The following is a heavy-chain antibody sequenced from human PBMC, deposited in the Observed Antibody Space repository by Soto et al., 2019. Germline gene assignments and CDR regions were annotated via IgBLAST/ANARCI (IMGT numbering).Heavy chain of an antibody. CDR2: ISYDGSNK. V-gene: IGHV3-30*18. J-gene: IGHJ4*02. D-gene: IGHD3-9*01. Sequence: QVQLVESGGGVVQPGRSLRLSCAASGFTFSSYGMHWVRQAPGKGLEWVAVISYDGSNKYYADSVKGRFTISRDNSKNTLYLQMNSLRAEDTAVYYCAKEGHEDYDIPLDYWGQGTLVTVSS. CDR1: GFTFSSYG. CDR3: AKEGHEDYDIPLDY.